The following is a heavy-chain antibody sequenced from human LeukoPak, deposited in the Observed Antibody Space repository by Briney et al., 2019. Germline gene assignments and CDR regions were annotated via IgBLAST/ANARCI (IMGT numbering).Heavy chain of an antibody. CDR2: ITGSGGAT. CDR3: AKDLDGPDVFDI. Sequence: GGSLRLSCAASGFTFSNYAMSWVRQAPGKGLEWVSAITGSGGATYYADSVKGRFTISRDNSKNTLNLQMNSLRAEDTAVYFRAKDLDGPDVFDIWGQGTMVIASS. J-gene: IGHJ3*02. V-gene: IGHV3-23*01. D-gene: IGHD3-3*01. CDR1: GFTFSNYA.